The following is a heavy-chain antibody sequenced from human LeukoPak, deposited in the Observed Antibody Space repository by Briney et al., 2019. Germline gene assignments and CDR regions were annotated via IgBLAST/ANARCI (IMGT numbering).Heavy chain of an antibody. CDR3: ARENRSYSYFYGMDV. CDR1: RFTVSSNY. Sequence: GGSLRLSCAASRFTVSSNYMSWVRQAPGKGLEWVSVIYSGGSTYYTDSVRGRFTISRDNSKNTLYLEMNSLRAEDTAVFYCARENRSYSYFYGMDVWGQGTTVTVSS. J-gene: IGHJ6*02. V-gene: IGHV3-66*01. CDR2: IYSGGST. D-gene: IGHD1-14*01.